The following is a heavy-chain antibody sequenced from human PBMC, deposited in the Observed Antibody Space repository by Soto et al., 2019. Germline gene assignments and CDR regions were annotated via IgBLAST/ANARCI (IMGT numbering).Heavy chain of an antibody. CDR1: GYTFSSYA. Sequence: ASVKVSCKASGYTFSSYAMHWVRQAPGQRLEWMGIINAGSGNTSYAQKFQGRVTMTRDTSTSTVYMELSSLRSEDTAVYYCAREDYYDSSGYLNYWGQGTLVTVS. D-gene: IGHD3-22*01. CDR2: INAGSGNT. V-gene: IGHV1-46*03. CDR3: AREDYYDSSGYLNY. J-gene: IGHJ4*02.